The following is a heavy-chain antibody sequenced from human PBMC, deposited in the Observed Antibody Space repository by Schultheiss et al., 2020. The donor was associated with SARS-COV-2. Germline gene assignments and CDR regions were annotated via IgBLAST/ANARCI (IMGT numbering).Heavy chain of an antibody. CDR2: IYYSGST. J-gene: IGHJ4*02. V-gene: IGHV4-59*12. D-gene: IGHD6-19*01. CDR1: GGSISSYY. CDR3: ARGPPPSDYSGVWYVNY. Sequence: SETLSLTCTVSGGSISSYYWSWIRQPPGKGLEWIGYIYYSGSTNYNPSLKSRVTISVDTSKNQFSLKLSSVTAADTAVYYCARGPPPSDYSGVWYVNYWGQGTLVTVSS.